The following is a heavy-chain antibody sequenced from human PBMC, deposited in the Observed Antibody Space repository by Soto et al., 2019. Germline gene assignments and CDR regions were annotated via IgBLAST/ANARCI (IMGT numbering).Heavy chain of an antibody. CDR1: GYSISSGRC. CDR2: VYHTGST. Sequence: SETLSLTCAVSGYSISSGRCWGWIRQPPGKGLEWIGTVYHTGSTYYNPSLKSRVTISIDTSKNQFSLKLTSVTAADTAVYYCARGPYSNPFDSWGQGTLVTVSS. V-gene: IGHV4-38-2*01. J-gene: IGHJ4*01. CDR3: ARGPYSNPFDS. D-gene: IGHD4-4*01.